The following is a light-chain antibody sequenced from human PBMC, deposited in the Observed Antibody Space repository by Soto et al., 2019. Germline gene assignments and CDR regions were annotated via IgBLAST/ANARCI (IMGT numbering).Light chain of an antibody. V-gene: IGKV3-15*01. CDR1: QSVSSN. Sequence: EIVMTQSPATLSVSTGERVTLSCRASQSVSSNLAWYQQKLGQAPRLLIYGASTRATGIPDRFSGSGSGTEFTLTISSLQSEDFTVYYCQQYYDWPHTFGGGTKVDIK. CDR2: GAS. CDR3: QQYYDWPHT. J-gene: IGKJ4*01.